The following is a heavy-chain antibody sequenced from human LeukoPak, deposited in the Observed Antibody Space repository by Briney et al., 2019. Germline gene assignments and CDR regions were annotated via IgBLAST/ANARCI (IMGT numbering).Heavy chain of an antibody. V-gene: IGHV4-34*01. Sequence: SETLSLTCAVYGGSFSGYYWSWIRQPPGKGLEWIGEINHSGSTNYNPSLKSRVTISVDTSKNQFSLKLSSVTAADTAVYYCARSHRKDSYGVKNFDYWGQGTLVTVSS. CDR1: GGSFSGYY. CDR3: ARSHRKDSYGVKNFDY. J-gene: IGHJ4*02. CDR2: INHSGST. D-gene: IGHD5-18*01.